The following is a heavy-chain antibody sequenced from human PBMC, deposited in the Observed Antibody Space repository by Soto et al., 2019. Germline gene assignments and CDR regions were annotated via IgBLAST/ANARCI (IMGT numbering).Heavy chain of an antibody. D-gene: IGHD6-13*01. J-gene: IGHJ6*02. Sequence: GGSLRLSCAASGFTFSSYSMNWVRQAPGKGLEWVSSISSSSSYIYYADSVKGRFTISRDNAKNSLYLQMNSLRAEDTAVYYCARDREAAAGDYYYYYGMDVWGQGTTVTVSS. V-gene: IGHV3-21*01. CDR2: ISSSSSYI. CDR3: ARDREAAAGDYYYYYGMDV. CDR1: GFTFSSYS.